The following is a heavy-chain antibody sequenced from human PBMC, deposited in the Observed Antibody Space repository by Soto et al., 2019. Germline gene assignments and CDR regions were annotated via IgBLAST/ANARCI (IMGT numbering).Heavy chain of an antibody. CDR2: IFSSGST. V-gene: IGHV4-31*03. D-gene: IGHD6-13*01. CDR1: GVSISSGTFY. CDR3: AREVPAAARPAKNWFDP. Sequence: SETLSLTCTVSGVSISSGTFYWTWIRQHPGKGLEWIGYIFSSGSTNYNPSLRSRVTISVDTSKNQFSLILNSVTAADTAVYYCAREVPAAARPAKNWFDPWGQGTLVTVSS. J-gene: IGHJ5*02.